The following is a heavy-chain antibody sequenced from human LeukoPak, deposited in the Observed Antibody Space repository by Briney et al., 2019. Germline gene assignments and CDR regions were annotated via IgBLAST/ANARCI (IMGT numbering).Heavy chain of an antibody. CDR1: GFTFSSYA. Sequence: PGGSLRLSCAASGFTFSSYAMHWVRQAPGKGLEWVAVISYDGSNKYYADSVKGRFTTSRDNSKNTLYLQMNSLRAEDTAVYYCARQGEAAGYYYYMDVWGKGTTVTVSS. V-gene: IGHV3-30*04. J-gene: IGHJ6*03. CDR2: ISYDGSNK. D-gene: IGHD6-13*01. CDR3: ARQGEAAGYYYYMDV.